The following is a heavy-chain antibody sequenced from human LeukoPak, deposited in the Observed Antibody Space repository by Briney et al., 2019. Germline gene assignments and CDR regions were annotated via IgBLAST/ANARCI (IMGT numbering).Heavy chain of an antibody. V-gene: IGHV3-48*03. Sequence: GGSLRLSCAASAPTVSNFEMNWVRQAPGKGLEWVSYISHSGKTIYYANSVKGRFTISRDNAKNSLYLQMNSLRAEDTAVYYCARVSPYGSTAANNDYWGQGTLVIVSP. D-gene: IGHD3-22*01. CDR2: ISHSGKTI. J-gene: IGHJ4*02. CDR3: ARVSPYGSTAANNDY. CDR1: APTVSNFE.